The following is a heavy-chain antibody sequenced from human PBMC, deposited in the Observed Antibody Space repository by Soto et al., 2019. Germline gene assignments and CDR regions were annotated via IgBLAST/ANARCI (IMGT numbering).Heavy chain of an antibody. CDR2: IYYSGST. J-gene: IGHJ4*02. D-gene: IGHD4-17*01. Sequence: QVQLQESGPGLVKPSQTLSLTCTVSGGSISSGGYYWSWIRQHPGKGLEWIGYIYYSGSTYYNPSLKSRVTISVDTSKNQFSLKLSSVTAADTAVYYCARAEVSYGDSLKHFDYWGQGTLVTVSS. CDR1: GGSISSGGYY. V-gene: IGHV4-31*03. CDR3: ARAEVSYGDSLKHFDY.